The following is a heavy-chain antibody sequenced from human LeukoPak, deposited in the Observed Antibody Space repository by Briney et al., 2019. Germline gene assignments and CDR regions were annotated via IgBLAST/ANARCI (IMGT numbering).Heavy chain of an antibody. CDR1: GFTFSSYA. V-gene: IGHV3-30-3*01. CDR2: ISYDGSNK. Sequence: GGSLRLSCAASGFTFSSYAMHWVRQAPGKGLEWVAVISYDGSNKYYADSVKGRFTISRDNSKNTLYLQMNSLRAEDTAVYYCARLNYPGSSGWPYYFDYWGQGTLVTVSS. J-gene: IGHJ4*02. D-gene: IGHD6-19*01. CDR3: ARLNYPGSSGWPYYFDY.